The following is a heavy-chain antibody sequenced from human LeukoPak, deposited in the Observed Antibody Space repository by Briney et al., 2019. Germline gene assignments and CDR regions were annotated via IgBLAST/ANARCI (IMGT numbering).Heavy chain of an antibody. CDR2: IYYTGST. CDR3: ARGRSGIAAGFDY. D-gene: IGHD6-13*01. CDR1: GGSISTYY. J-gene: IGHJ4*02. Sequence: SETLSLTCTVSGGSISTYYWSWIRQPPGKGLEWIGYIYYTGSTSYNPSLKSRVTMSLDASKNQFSLELNSVTPADTAVYYCARGRSGIAAGFDYWGQGTLVTVSS. V-gene: IGHV4-59*01.